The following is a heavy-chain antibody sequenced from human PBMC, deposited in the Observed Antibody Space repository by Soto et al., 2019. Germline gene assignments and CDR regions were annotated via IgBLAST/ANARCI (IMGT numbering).Heavy chain of an antibody. D-gene: IGHD7-27*01. V-gene: IGHV4-59*08. Sequence: SETLSLTCTVSGGSNSSYYWSWIRQPPRKGLEYIGYIYYTGSTNYNHFLKSRVTISLDTSKNQFSLNLSSVTAADTAVYYCARHNLGLDYWGQGALVTVSS. J-gene: IGHJ4*02. CDR3: ARHNLGLDY. CDR2: IYYTGST. CDR1: GGSNSSYY.